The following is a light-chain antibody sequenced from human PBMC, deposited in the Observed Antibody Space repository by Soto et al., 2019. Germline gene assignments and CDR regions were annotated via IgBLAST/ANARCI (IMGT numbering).Light chain of an antibody. CDR3: QQVNTYPHT. CDR1: QGISSS. CDR2: AAS. J-gene: IGKJ2*01. V-gene: IGKV1-9*01. Sequence: DIQLTQSPSFLSASVGDRVTITCRASQGISSSLDWFQQKPGKAPKLLIYAASTLQSRVPSRFSGSGSGTDFTLTINSLQPEDFAAYFCQQVNTYPHTFGQGTKLEIK.